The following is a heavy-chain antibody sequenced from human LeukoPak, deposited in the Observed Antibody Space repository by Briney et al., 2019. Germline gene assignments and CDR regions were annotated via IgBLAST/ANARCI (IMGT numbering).Heavy chain of an antibody. J-gene: IGHJ4*02. CDR1: GFTFTEAW. D-gene: IGHD1-1*01. Sequence: GGSLRLSCVASGFTFTEAWMSWVRQAPGKGLEWIGRIKSKSEGATRDFAAPVKGRVTMSRDESKNTVYLHMDSLKIEDTAMYYCAAGTGNSDFDYWGQGTLVTVSS. CDR3: AAGTGNSDFDY. CDR2: IKSKSEGATR. V-gene: IGHV3-15*01.